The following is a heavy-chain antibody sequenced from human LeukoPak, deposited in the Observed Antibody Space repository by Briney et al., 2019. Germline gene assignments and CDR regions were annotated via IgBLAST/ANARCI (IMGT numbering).Heavy chain of an antibody. Sequence: GGSLRLSCAASGFTFDDYTMHWVRQAPGKGLEWVSGISWNSGSIGYADSVKGRFTISRDNAKNSLYLQMNSLRAEDTALYYCATEGISGSYLDYWGQGTLVTVSS. J-gene: IGHJ4*02. V-gene: IGHV3-9*01. CDR1: GFTFDDYT. CDR3: ATEGISGSYLDY. D-gene: IGHD1-26*01. CDR2: ISWNSGSI.